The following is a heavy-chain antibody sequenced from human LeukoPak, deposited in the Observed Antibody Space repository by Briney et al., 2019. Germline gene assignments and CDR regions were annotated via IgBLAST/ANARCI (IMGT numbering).Heavy chain of an antibody. V-gene: IGHV3-15*01. CDR1: GFTLSNAW. Sequence: GGSLRLSCAVSGFTLSNAWMSWVRQAPGKGLEWVGRIKSKTDGDTTDYAAPVKGRFTISRDESKDTLYLQMSSLKAEDTAVYYCTRDKLELRQFDYWGQGTLVTVSS. CDR3: TRDKLELRQFDY. D-gene: IGHD1-7*01. J-gene: IGHJ4*02. CDR2: IKSKTDGDTT.